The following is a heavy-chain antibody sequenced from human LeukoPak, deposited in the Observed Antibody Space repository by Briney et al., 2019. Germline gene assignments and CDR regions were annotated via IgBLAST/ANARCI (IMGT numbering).Heavy chain of an antibody. D-gene: IGHD6-6*01. Sequence: GGSLRLSCAASGFTFSSYGMHWVRQAPGKGLEWVAVISYDGSNKYYADSVKGRFTISRDNSKNTLYLQMNSLRAEDTAVYYCAKSSSSTTYFDYWGQGTLVTVSS. V-gene: IGHV3-30*18. J-gene: IGHJ4*02. CDR3: AKSSSSTTYFDY. CDR2: ISYDGSNK. CDR1: GFTFSSYG.